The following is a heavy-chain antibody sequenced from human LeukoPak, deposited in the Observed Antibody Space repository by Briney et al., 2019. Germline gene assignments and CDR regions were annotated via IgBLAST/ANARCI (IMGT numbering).Heavy chain of an antibody. D-gene: IGHD5-12*01. J-gene: IGHJ4*02. V-gene: IGHV4-59*01. CDR3: ARVSGYDWESFYDY. Sequence: SETLSLTCTVSGGSISSYYWSWIRQPPGKGLEWIGYIYYSGSTNYNPSLKSRVTISVDTSKNQFSLKLSAVTAADTAMYYCARVSGYDWESFYDYWGQGSLVTVSS. CDR1: GGSISSYY. CDR2: IYYSGST.